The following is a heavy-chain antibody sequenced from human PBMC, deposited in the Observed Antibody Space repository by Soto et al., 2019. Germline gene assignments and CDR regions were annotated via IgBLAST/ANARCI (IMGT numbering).Heavy chain of an antibody. J-gene: IGHJ4*02. V-gene: IGHV2-5*02. CDR2: IYWDDAK. CDR3: AHKGGGDRILDY. D-gene: IGHD3-16*01. CDR1: GFSLSASGVG. Sequence: QITLKESGPTLVKPTQTLTLTCTFSGFSLSASGVGVGWIRQPPGKALEWLAIIYWDDAKHYSPSLKSSLTTTKNTSKNQVVLTMPNMGPVDTATYYFAHKGGGDRILDYWGQGTLVTVSS.